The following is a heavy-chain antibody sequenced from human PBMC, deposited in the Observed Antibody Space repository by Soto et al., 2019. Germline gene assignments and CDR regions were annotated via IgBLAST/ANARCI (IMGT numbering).Heavy chain of an antibody. CDR2: IYYSGST. Sequence: PSETLSLTCTVSGGSISKFYWSWIRQPPGKGLEWIGYIYYSGSTNYNPSLKSRVTISVDTSKNQFSLKLSSVTAADTAVYYCARQRDYYDSSGDSYFDYWGQGTLVTVS. J-gene: IGHJ4*02. D-gene: IGHD3-22*01. V-gene: IGHV4-59*08. CDR1: GGSISKFY. CDR3: ARQRDYYDSSGDSYFDY.